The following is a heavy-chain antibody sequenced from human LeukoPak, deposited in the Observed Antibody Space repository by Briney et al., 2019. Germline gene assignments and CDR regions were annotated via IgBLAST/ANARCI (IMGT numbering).Heavy chain of an antibody. J-gene: IGHJ4*02. CDR2: VHLSGRT. Sequence: PSGTLSLTCGVSGGSISSTNWWTWLRQPPGDGLEWIGEVHLSGRTNYNPSLESRVTMSVDMSENHISLKLTSVTAADTAVYYCAREGGPYRPLDYSGQGTLVTVSS. CDR1: GGSISSTNW. CDR3: AREGGPYRPLDY. V-gene: IGHV4-4*02.